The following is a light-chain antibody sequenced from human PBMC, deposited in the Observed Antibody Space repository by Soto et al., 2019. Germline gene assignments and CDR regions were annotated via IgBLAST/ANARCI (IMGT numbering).Light chain of an antibody. CDR2: GAS. J-gene: IGKJ1*01. CDR3: QQYGSSPWT. CDR1: QSVSSNY. V-gene: IGKV3-20*01. Sequence: VLTQSPGTLSLSPGERATLSCRASQSVSSNYLAWYQQKPGQAPRPLIYGASSRATGIPDRFSGSGAGTDFTLTISRLEPEDFAVYYCQQYGSSPWTFGQGTKVEIK.